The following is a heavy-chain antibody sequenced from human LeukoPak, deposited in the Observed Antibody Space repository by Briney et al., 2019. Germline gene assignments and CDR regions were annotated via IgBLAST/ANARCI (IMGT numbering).Heavy chain of an antibody. V-gene: IGHV3-15*01. D-gene: IGHD3-10*01. CDR1: GFTFNNAW. Sequence: AGGSLRLSCAASGFTFNNAWMSWVRQAPGKGLEWVGRIKSKTDGGTTDYAAPVKGRFTISRDDSKNTLYLQMNSLKAEDTAVYHCTTDPNPLLWFGDLFHYWGQGTLVTVSS. CDR3: TTDPNPLLWFGDLFHY. CDR2: IKSKTDGGTT. J-gene: IGHJ4*02.